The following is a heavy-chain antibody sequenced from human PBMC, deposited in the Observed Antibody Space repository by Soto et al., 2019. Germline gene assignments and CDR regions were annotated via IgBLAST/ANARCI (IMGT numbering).Heavy chain of an antibody. V-gene: IGHV3-23*01. CDR2: ISSSGGRT. CDR1: GFTFISYT. D-gene: IGHD3-3*01. Sequence: WGSLRLSCAASGFTFISYTIILFRQAPWKGLEWVSGISSSGGRTYYADSVKGRFTISRDNSRNTLYLEMNSLRAEDTAVYYCTKGGPTIFYWGQGTRVTVSS. J-gene: IGHJ4*02. CDR3: TKGGPTIFY.